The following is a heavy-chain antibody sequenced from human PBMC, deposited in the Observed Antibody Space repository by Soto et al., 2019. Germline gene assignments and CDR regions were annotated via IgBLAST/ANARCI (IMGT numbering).Heavy chain of an antibody. Sequence: TLSLTCTVSGDSISTADYYWNWIRQPPGKGLEWIGYIYYSGNTYYIPSLKSRVTISVDTSKNQISLKLNSVTAADTAVYYCARGIYSTSSFFDSWGQGTLVTVSS. J-gene: IGHJ4*02. D-gene: IGHD6-6*01. CDR3: ARGIYSTSSFFDS. V-gene: IGHV4-30-4*01. CDR1: GDSISTADYY. CDR2: IYYSGNT.